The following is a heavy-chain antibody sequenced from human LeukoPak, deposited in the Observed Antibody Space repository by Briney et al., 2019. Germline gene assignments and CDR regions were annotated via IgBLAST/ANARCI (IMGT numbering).Heavy chain of an antibody. D-gene: IGHD1-1*01. J-gene: IGHJ6*03. CDR1: GFSFSTYS. CDR3: ARDWNYYYMDV. CDR2: ISSSSAYI. Sequence: GGSLRLSCAASGFSFSTYSMNWVRQAPGKGLEWVSSISSSSAYIYYADSVKGRFIISRDNAENSLYLQLNSLRAEDTAVYYCARDWNYYYMDVWGKGTTVTVS. V-gene: IGHV3-21*01.